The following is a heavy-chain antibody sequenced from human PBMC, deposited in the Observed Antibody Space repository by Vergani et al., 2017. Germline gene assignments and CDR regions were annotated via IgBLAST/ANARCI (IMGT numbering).Heavy chain of an antibody. CDR3: ARKSCGTPGCQIGYFRE. V-gene: IGHV3-30*03. CDR1: VFTSSYYG. Sequence: QVHLVESGGGVVQPGRSLRLSCVVSVFTSSYYGMHWVRQAPGKGLEWVAVISYDGTQKYYADSVKGRFTISRDNSKSTLYLQMNSLRTEDTAVYYCARKSCGTPGCQIGYFREWGQGTLGNVSS. CDR2: ISYDGTQK. J-gene: IGHJ1*01. D-gene: IGHD1-1*01.